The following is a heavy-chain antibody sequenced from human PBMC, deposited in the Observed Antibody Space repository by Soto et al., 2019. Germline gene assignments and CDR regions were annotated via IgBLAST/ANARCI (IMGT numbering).Heavy chain of an antibody. D-gene: IGHD3-10*01. CDR3: AKVAVRGVVVSNFDS. CDR2: ASGSGAST. J-gene: IGHJ4*02. Sequence: EVQLLESGGGLVQPGGSLRLSCGASGFTFTNYAMSWVRQAPGKGLEWASTASGSGASTYYADSVKGRFTISRDNSKNTLYLQMKSRRIEDTAVYYCAKVAVRGVVVSNFDSWGQGTLVTVSS. V-gene: IGHV3-23*01. CDR1: GFTFTNYA.